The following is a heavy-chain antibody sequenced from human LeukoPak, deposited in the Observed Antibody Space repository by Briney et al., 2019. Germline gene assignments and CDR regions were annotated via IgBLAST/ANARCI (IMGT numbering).Heavy chain of an antibody. J-gene: IGHJ4*02. Sequence: GGSLRLSCAASGFTLSSYSMNWVRQAPGKGLEWVSSISSSSSYIYYADSLKGRFTISRDNAKNSLYLQMNCLRAEDTAVYYCARWDYGDQFFDYWGQGTLVTVSS. CDR2: ISSSSSYI. CDR1: GFTLSSYS. V-gene: IGHV3-21*01. CDR3: ARWDYGDQFFDY. D-gene: IGHD4-17*01.